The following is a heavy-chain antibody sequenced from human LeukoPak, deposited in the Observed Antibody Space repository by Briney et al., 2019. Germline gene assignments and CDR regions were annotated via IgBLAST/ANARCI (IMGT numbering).Heavy chain of an antibody. V-gene: IGHV4-31*03. CDR3: ARGSGSYFDY. CDR1: GGSISSGGYY. D-gene: IGHD1-26*01. Sequence: SETLSLTCTVSGGSISSGGYYWSWIRQHPGKGLEWIGYIYYSGSTYYNPSLKSRVTISVDTSKNQFSLKLSSVTAADTAVYYCARGSGSYFDYWGQGTLVTVSS. CDR2: IYYSGST. J-gene: IGHJ4*02.